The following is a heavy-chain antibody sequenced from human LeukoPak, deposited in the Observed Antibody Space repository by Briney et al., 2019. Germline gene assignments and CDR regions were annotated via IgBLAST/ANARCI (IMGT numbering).Heavy chain of an antibody. V-gene: IGHV4-4*07. CDR3: ARDRSSSWSAPNWFDP. Sequence: SETLSLTCTVSGGSLSSYYWSWIRQPAGKGLEWIGRIYTSGSTNYNPSLKSRVTMSVDTSKNQFSLKLSSVTAADTAVYYCARDRSSSWSAPNWFDPWGQGTLVTVSS. D-gene: IGHD6-13*01. J-gene: IGHJ5*02. CDR1: GGSLSSYY. CDR2: IYTSGST.